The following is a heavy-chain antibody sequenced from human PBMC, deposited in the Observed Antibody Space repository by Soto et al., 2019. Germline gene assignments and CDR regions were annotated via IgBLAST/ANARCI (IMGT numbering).Heavy chain of an antibody. J-gene: IGHJ4*02. V-gene: IGHV3-30*18. D-gene: IGHD6-6*01. CDR2: VSYDGSYK. CDR3: AKEMYPRTVLDSSSPWGDY. CDR1: GFTFSDYG. Sequence: QVQLVESGGGVAQPGRSLRLSCAVSGFTFSDYGMHWFRKAPAKGLEWVAVVSYDGSYKYYADSVKGRFTDSRDLSGNTLFLQMNSLRLEDTAVYFCAKEMYPRTVLDSSSPWGDYWCQGTLVAVSS.